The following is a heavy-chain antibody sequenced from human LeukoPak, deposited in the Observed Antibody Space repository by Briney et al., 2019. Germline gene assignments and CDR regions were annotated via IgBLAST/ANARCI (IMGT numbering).Heavy chain of an antibody. Sequence: PGRSLRLSCAASGFTFNSYGMHWVRQAPGKGLEWVAVIWYDGSNKYYADSVKGRFTISRDNSKNTLYLQMNSLRAEDTAVYYCARDYHSSGYYPGEWGQGTLVTVSS. CDR3: ARDYHSSGYYPGE. CDR2: IWYDGSNK. D-gene: IGHD3-22*01. J-gene: IGHJ4*02. CDR1: GFTFNSYG. V-gene: IGHV3-33*01.